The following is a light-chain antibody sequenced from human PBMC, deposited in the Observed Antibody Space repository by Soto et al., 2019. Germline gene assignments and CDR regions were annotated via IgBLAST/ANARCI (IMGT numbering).Light chain of an antibody. V-gene: IGLV2-23*01. CDR2: EDS. J-gene: IGLJ1*01. CDR1: SXDVGNYDL. Sequence: QSVLTQPASVSGSPGQSITISCTGTSXDVGNYDLVSWYQQHPGKAPKLMIYEDSKRPSGVSNRFSGSKSGNTASLTISGLQAEDEADYYCCSYAGSSTLYVFGTGTKVTVL. CDR3: CSYAGSSTLYV.